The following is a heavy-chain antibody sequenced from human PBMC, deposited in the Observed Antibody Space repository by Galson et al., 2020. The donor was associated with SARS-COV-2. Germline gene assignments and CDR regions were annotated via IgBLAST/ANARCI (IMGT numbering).Heavy chain of an antibody. D-gene: IGHD3-10*01. J-gene: IGHJ6*02. V-gene: IGHV4-61*02. Sequence: SETLSLTCTVSGGSISSGSYYWSWIRQPAGKGLEWIGRIYTSGSTNYNPSLKSRVTISVDTSKNQFSLKLSSVTAADTAVYYCARTITMVRGAAKEGMDVWGQGTTVTVSS. CDR1: GGSISSGSYY. CDR3: ARTITMVRGAAKEGMDV. CDR2: IYTSGST.